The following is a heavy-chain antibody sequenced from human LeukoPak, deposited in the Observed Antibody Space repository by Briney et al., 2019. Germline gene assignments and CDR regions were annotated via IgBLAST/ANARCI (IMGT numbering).Heavy chain of an antibody. CDR3: ARLTYYDLWSGYPSDY. CDR1: GFTFSSYW. Sequence: PGGSLRLSCAASGFTFSSYWMSWVRQAPGKGLEWVANIKQDGSEKYYVDSVKGRFTISRDNAKNSLYLQKNSLRAEDTAVYYCARLTYYDLWSGYPSDYWGQGTLVTVSS. D-gene: IGHD3-3*01. CDR2: IKQDGSEK. J-gene: IGHJ4*02. V-gene: IGHV3-7*01.